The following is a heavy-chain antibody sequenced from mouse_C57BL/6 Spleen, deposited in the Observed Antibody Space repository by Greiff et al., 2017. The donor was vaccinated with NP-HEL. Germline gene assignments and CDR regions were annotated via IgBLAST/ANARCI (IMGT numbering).Heavy chain of an antibody. V-gene: IGHV1-26*01. Sequence: EVQLQQSGPELVKPGASVKISCKASGYTFTDYYMNWVKQSHGKSLEWIGDINPNNGGTSYNQKFKGKATLTVDKSSSTAYMELRSLTSEDSAVYYCARAYRPLYYAMDYWGQGTSVTVSS. CDR1: GYTFTDYY. D-gene: IGHD2-10*01. CDR2: INPNNGGT. CDR3: ARAYRPLYYAMDY. J-gene: IGHJ4*01.